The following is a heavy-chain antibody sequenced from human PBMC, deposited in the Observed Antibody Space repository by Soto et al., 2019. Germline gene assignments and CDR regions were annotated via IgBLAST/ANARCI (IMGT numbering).Heavy chain of an antibody. V-gene: IGHV1-46*01. CDR2: INPSGGST. D-gene: IGHD3-22*01. J-gene: IGHJ4*02. CDR1: GYIFTNHY. CDR3: ARADYYDSSGFYYDC. Sequence: QVQLVQSGAEVKKPGASVKVSCKASGYIFTNHYIHWVRQAPGQGLEWMGIINPSGGSTNYLQKFQGRITMTRDTSTSTVYMEVSRLRSDDTAVYFCARADYYDSSGFYYDCWGQGTMVTVSS.